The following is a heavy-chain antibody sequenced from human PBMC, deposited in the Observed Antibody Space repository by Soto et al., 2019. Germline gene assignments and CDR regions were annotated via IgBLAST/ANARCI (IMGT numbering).Heavy chain of an antibody. Sequence: PGESLKISCKASGYSFSSYWIAWVRQMPGKGLEWMGIIYPADSDIRYSESSEGHVTISVDNSKNTLYLQMNSLRAEDTAVYYCAKDRARREHEWPRAFDIWGQGTMVTVSS. CDR1: GYSFSSYW. V-gene: IGHV5-51*01. D-gene: IGHD5-12*01. CDR2: IYPADSDI. CDR3: AKDRARREHEWPRAFDI. J-gene: IGHJ3*02.